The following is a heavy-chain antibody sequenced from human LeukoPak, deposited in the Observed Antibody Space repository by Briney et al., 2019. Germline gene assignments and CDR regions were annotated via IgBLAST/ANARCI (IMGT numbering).Heavy chain of an antibody. J-gene: IGHJ4*02. Sequence: PGGSLRLSCAASGFSFSSYAVSWVRQAPGKGLEWVRFTICRDDSKNTLYLQMNSLRAEDTAVYYCAKVQLGIGVDYWGQGTPVTVSS. CDR1: GFSFSSYA. D-gene: IGHD7-27*01. V-gene: IGHV3-23*01. CDR3: AKVQLGIGVDY.